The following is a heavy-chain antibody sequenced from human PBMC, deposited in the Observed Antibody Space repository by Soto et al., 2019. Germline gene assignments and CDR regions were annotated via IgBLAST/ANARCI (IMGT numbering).Heavy chain of an antibody. Sequence: KTSETRSLTCTVAGGSTSTYYWRWIRKLAGGGLAWVGYVYYSGSTSYNPSLKRRVTISVDTSNTQSSLKLRSVTAPDTAVYYCASDRSSGWDQGYGMDVWGQGTPVTVSS. CDR3: ASDRSSGWDQGYGMDV. J-gene: IGHJ6*02. CDR1: GGSTSTYY. CDR2: VYYSGST. V-gene: IGHV4-59*01. D-gene: IGHD6-19*01.